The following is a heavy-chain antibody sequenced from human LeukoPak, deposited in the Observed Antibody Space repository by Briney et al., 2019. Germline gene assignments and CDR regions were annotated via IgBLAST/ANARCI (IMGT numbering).Heavy chain of an antibody. CDR3: ARDLAYCGGECYSGDAFDI. V-gene: IGHV3-30*04. Sequence: GGSLRLSCAASGFTFSNAMHWVRQAPGKGLEWVAVISNDGSKKQYADSVKGRFTISRDNSKNTLYLQTNSLRAEDTDVYYCARDLAYCGGECYSGDAFDIWGQGTMVIVSS. CDR2: ISNDGSKK. D-gene: IGHD2-21*01. J-gene: IGHJ3*02. CDR1: GFTFSNA.